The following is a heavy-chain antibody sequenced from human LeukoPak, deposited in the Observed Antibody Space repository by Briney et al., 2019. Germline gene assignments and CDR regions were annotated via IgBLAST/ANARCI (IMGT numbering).Heavy chain of an antibody. Sequence: ASVKISCKASGYTFTSYAMHWVRQAPGQRLEWMGWINAGNGNTKYSQKFQGRVTITRDTSASTAYMELSSLRSEDTAVYYCARDLGSIAARGVGYWGQGPLVTVSS. CDR2: INAGNGNT. V-gene: IGHV1-3*01. D-gene: IGHD6-6*01. J-gene: IGHJ4*02. CDR3: ARDLGSIAARGVGY. CDR1: GYTFTSYA.